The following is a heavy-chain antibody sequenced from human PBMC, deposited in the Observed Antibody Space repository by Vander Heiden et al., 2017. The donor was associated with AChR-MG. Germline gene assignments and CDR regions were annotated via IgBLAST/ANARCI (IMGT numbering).Heavy chain of an antibody. V-gene: IGHV1-69*01. J-gene: IGHJ3*02. D-gene: IGHD3-3*01. CDR1: GGTFSSYA. CDR2: IIPIFGTA. Sequence: QAQPVHSGAEVKQHGPSVKVSCKASGGTFSSYAISWVRQAPGQGLEWRGGIIPIFGTANYAQKFQGRVTITADEATSTAYMGLSSLRSEDTAVYYCARLRFLDRDDAFDIWVQGTMVTVSS. CDR3: ARLRFLDRDDAFDI.